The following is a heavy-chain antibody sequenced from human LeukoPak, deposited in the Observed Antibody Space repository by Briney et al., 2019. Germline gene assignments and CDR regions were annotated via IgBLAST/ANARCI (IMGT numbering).Heavy chain of an antibody. J-gene: IGHJ4*02. D-gene: IGHD5-18*01. CDR2: IYYSGST. CDR1: GGSISSGDYY. CDR3: ARGGDVDTADY. V-gene: IGHV4-30-4*08. Sequence: SETLSLTCTVSGGSISSGDYYWSWIRQPPGKGLEWIGYIYYSGSTYYNPSLKSRVTISVDTSKNQFSLKLSSVTAADTAVYYCARGGDVDTADYWGQGTLVTVSS.